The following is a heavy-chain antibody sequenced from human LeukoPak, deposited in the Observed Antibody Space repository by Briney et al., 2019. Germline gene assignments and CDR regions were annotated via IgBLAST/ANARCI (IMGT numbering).Heavy chain of an antibody. D-gene: IGHD2-2*01. CDR3: AKTPYCSSTSCYYYYYMDV. Sequence: PSQTLSLTCTVSGGSISSGDYYWSWIRQPPGKGLEWIGHIYYSGSTYYNPFLKSRVTISVDTSKNQISLKLSSVTAADTAVYYCAKTPYCSSTSCYYYYYMDVWGKGTTVTVSS. V-gene: IGHV4-30-4*08. CDR2: IYYSGST. J-gene: IGHJ6*03. CDR1: GGSISSGDYY.